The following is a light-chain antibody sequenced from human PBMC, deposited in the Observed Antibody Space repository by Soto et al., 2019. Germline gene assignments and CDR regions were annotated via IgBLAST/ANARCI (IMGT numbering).Light chain of an antibody. J-gene: IGLJ1*01. V-gene: IGLV2-11*01. CDR1: SSDVGGYNY. Sequence: QSALTQPRSVSGSPGQSVTISCTGTSSDVGGYNYVSWYQQHPGKAPKLMIYDVSKWPSGVPDRFSGSKSGNTASLTISGLQAEDEADYCCCSYAGSYTLYVFGTGTKVTVL. CDR3: CSYAGSYTLYV. CDR2: DVS.